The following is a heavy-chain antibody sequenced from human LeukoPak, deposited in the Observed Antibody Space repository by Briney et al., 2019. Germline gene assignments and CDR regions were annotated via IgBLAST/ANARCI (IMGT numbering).Heavy chain of an antibody. D-gene: IGHD5-12*01. CDR1: GYGFTNYW. CDR2: IYPGDSDT. Sequence: GESLKISCKGSGYGFTNYWIAWVRHMPGKGLEWMGIIYPGDSDTRYSPSFQGQVTISADKSISTAYLQWSSLKASDTAMYYCARRGSGYDLNYWGQGTLVTVSS. J-gene: IGHJ4*02. CDR3: ARRGSGYDLNY. V-gene: IGHV5-51*01.